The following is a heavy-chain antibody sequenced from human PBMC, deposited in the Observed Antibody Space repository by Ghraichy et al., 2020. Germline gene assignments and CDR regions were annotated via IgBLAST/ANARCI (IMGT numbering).Heavy chain of an antibody. V-gene: IGHV3-23*01. D-gene: IGHD3-22*01. Sequence: GGSLRLSCAASGFTFSSYAMSWVRQAPGKGLEWVSAISGSGGSTYYADSVKGRFTISRDNSKNTLYLQMNSLRAEDTAVYYCARSRDYYDSSGYYYEYYFDYWGQGTLVTVSS. CDR2: ISGSGGST. CDR3: ARSRDYYDSSGYYYEYYFDY. CDR1: GFTFSSYA. J-gene: IGHJ4*02.